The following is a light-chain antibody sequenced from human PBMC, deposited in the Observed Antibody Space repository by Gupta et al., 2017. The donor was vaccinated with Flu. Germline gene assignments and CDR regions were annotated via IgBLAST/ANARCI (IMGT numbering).Light chain of an antibody. CDR3: CQDAGSSTVV. Sequence: SVTNSCTGTSSDVGGYDYVSCYHQHPANPPHLMIIYGSNRPSAVPAGFSASKSAKTASLTIFGRASEEDADYYYCQDAGSSTVVFGGGTKLTVL. J-gene: IGLJ2*01. CDR2: YGS. V-gene: IGLV2-11*03. CDR1: SSDVGGYDY.